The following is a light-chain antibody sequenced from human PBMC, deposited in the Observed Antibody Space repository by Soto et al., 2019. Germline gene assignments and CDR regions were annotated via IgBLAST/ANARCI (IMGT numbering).Light chain of an antibody. CDR1: QSISNY. V-gene: IGKV1-39*01. J-gene: IGKJ4*01. CDR3: QQTDSAPLT. CDR2: GAS. Sequence: DIQMTQSPFSLPASVGDRVNITCRASQSISNYLNWYQHKPGRAPSLLIHGASSLQGGVPSRFSGSGSGTDFTLTISSLHPEDFTTYYGQQTDSAPLTFGGGTRVEF.